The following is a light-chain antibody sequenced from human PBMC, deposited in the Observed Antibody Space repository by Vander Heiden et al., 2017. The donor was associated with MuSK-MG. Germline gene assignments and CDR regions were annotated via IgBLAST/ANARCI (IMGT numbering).Light chain of an antibody. V-gene: IGLV3-21*02. CDR1: NIGSKS. J-gene: IGLJ2*01. CDR2: DDS. CDR3: QVGDRGGNTVV. Sequence: SSVLTQPPSVSVAPGQPAKITCGGDNIGSKSVDWYQQKAGQAPVLVVYDDSDRHSGIPERFSGSNSRNTATLTITRVDAGDEADYYCQVGDRGGNTVVFAGGTKLTVL.